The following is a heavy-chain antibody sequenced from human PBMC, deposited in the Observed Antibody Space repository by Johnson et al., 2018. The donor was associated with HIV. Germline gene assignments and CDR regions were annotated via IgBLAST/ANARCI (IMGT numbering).Heavy chain of an antibody. CDR2: ISYDGSNK. CDR3: VRGLEGVDNSGGSFDV. V-gene: IGHV3-30*03. J-gene: IGHJ3*01. D-gene: IGHD1-1*01. CDR1: GFTFSRCG. Sequence: QVQLVESGGGVVQPGRSLRLSGRASGFTFSRCGMHWVRQAPGKGLEWVALISYDGSNKYYADSVKGRFTISKDNSKNMLFLQMNSLRPEDTAVFYCVRGLEGVDNSGGSFDVWGQGTMVIVSS.